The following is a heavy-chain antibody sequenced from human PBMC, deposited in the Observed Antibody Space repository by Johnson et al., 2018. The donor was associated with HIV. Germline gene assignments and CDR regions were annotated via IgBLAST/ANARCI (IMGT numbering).Heavy chain of an antibody. D-gene: IGHD6-19*01. CDR2: ISYDGSNK. CDR3: ARDSDQYSGGWYEQLGAFEI. J-gene: IGHJ3*02. V-gene: IGHV3-30*04. Sequence: QVQLVESGGGVVQPGRSLRLSCAASGFTFSSYAMHWVRQAPGKGLEWVAGISYDGSNKYYADSVKGRFTISRDNSKNTLYLQMNSLRGEDTAVYYCARDSDQYSGGWYEQLGAFEIGGQGTFVSVSS. CDR1: GFTFSSYA.